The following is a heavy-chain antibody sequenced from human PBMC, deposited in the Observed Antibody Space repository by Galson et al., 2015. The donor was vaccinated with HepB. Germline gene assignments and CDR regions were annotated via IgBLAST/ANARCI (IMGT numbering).Heavy chain of an antibody. CDR1: GYSFTSYW. D-gene: IGHD2-15*01. CDR2: IYPGDSDT. J-gene: IGHJ5*02. V-gene: IGHV5-51*01. CDR3: ARRREEEDCSGGSCYSGGWFDP. Sequence: QSGAEVKKPGESLKISCKGSGYSFTSYWIGWVRQMPGKGLEWMGIIYPGDSDTRYSPSFQGQVTISADKSISTAYLQWSSLKASDTAMYYCARRREEEDCSGGSCYSGGWFDPWGQGTLVTVSS.